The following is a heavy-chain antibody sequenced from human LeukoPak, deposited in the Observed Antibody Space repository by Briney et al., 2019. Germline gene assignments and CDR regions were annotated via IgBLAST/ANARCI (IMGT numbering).Heavy chain of an antibody. V-gene: IGHV3-23*01. D-gene: IGHD2-2*01. CDR3: AKPGGVVVPAATDYFDY. CDR2: ISGSGGST. Sequence: GGFLRLSCAASGFTFSSYAMSWVRQAPGKGLEWVSAISGSGGSTYDAYSVKGRFTISRDNSKNALYLQMNSLRAEDTAVYYCAKPGGVVVPAATDYFDYWGQGTLVTVSS. CDR1: GFTFSSYA. J-gene: IGHJ4*02.